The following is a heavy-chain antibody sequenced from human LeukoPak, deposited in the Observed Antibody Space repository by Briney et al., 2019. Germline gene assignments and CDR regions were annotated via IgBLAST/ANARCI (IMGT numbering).Heavy chain of an antibody. Sequence: GGALRLSCTASGFTFGDYAMSWVRQAPGKGREWVSTISGGGPTTYYADSVKGGFTISRDNSKNTVYLQMNSLRADDTATYYCATARTHDYPNYNCWGQGTLVTVSS. V-gene: IGHV3-23*01. CDR1: GFTFGDYA. CDR2: ISGGGPTT. J-gene: IGHJ4*02. CDR3: ATARTHDYPNYNC. D-gene: IGHD4-11*01.